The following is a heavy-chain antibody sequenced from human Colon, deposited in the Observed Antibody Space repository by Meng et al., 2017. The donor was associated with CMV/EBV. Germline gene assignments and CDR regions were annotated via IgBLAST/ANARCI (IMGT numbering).Heavy chain of an antibody. CDR1: GYSFSDY. CDR2: INLSADTT. D-gene: IGHD6-13*01. V-gene: IGHV1-46*01. CDR3: ARGESSSSWMKGWFDP. J-gene: IGHJ5*02. Sequence: ASVKVSCKTSGYSFSDYIHWVRQAPGQGLEWMAIINLSADTTVYAQKFQGRVTMTRDTSTSTVYMELSSLRSEDTAVYYCARGESSSSWMKGWFDPWGQGTLVTVSS.